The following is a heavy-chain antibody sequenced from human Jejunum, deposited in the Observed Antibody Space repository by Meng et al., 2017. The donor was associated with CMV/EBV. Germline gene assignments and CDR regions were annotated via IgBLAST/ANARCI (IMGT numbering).Heavy chain of an antibody. D-gene: IGHD3-10*01. CDR3: ARDTTMVRGDPYYFDY. Sequence: FTFSSYSMNWVRQAPGKGLEWVSSISRSSSYIYYADSVKGRFTISRDNAKNSLYLQMNSLRAEDTAVYYCARDTTMVRGDPYYFDYWGQGTLVTVSS. CDR2: ISRSSSYI. CDR1: FTFSSYS. V-gene: IGHV3-21*01. J-gene: IGHJ4*02.